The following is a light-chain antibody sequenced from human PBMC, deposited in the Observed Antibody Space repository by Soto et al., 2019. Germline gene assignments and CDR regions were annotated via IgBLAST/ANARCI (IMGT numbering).Light chain of an antibody. CDR1: SSNIGAGYD. CDR3: QSYDSSLSGWL. V-gene: IGLV1-40*01. Sequence: QSVLTQPPSVSGAPGQRVTISCTGSSSNIGAGYDVHWYQQLPGTAPKLLVHGNTDRPSGVPDRFSGSKSGTSASLAITGLQVEDEADYYCQSYDSSLSGWLFGGGTKLTVL. J-gene: IGLJ2*01. CDR2: GNT.